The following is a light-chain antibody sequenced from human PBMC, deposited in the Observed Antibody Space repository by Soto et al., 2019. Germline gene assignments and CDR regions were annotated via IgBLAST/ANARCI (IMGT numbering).Light chain of an antibody. J-gene: IGKJ5*01. Sequence: DIVLNQSPATLSLSPGERATLSCGASQSVSSSRLAWYQQKPALAPRLLIYDGFLRATGIPDRISGSGSGTDFTLTISRLEPEDFAVYYCQERSSLPITFGEGTRLEIK. CDR1: QSVSSSR. CDR2: DGF. CDR3: QERSSLPIT. V-gene: IGKV3D-20*01.